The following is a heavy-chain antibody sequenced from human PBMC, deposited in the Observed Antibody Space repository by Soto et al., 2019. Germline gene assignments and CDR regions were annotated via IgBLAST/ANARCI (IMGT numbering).Heavy chain of an antibody. CDR2: ITTSGGNT. CDR3: AGRYCTNGVCYTNYYYYIDV. D-gene: IGHD2-8*01. Sequence: EVQLLESGGGLVQPGGSLRLSCAASGFTFSPYAMGWVRQAPGKGLEWVSTITTSGGNTYYADSVQGRFTISRDNSKNTLYLQMNSLRAEDTAVYYCAGRYCTNGVCYTNYYYYIDVWGKGTTVTVSS. J-gene: IGHJ6*03. V-gene: IGHV3-23*01. CDR1: GFTFSPYA.